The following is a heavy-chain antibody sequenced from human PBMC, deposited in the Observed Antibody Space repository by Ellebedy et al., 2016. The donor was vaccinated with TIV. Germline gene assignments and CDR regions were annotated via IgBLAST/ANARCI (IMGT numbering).Heavy chain of an antibody. Sequence: GESLKISCKASGYGFTNYWIAWVRQMPGKGLEWMGIIYPGDSDTRYSPSFEGQVSISADKSTSTAYLQWSSLKASDTATYYCARRLGYCSGGSCYYWFDPWGQGTLVTVSS. J-gene: IGHJ5*02. CDR3: ARRLGYCSGGSCYYWFDP. CDR1: GYGFTNYW. D-gene: IGHD2-15*01. CDR2: IYPGDSDT. V-gene: IGHV5-51*01.